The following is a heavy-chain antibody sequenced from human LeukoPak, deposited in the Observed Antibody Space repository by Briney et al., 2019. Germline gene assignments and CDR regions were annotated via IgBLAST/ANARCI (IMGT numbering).Heavy chain of an antibody. V-gene: IGHV3-7*01. J-gene: IGHJ4*02. CDR2: IKQDGSEK. Sequence: GGSLRLSCAASGFTFSSYWMSWVRQAPGKGLEWVANIKQDGSEKYYVDSVKGRFTISRDNSKSMLFLQMNSLRAEDTALYYCAKDLHSRSSCYWGQGALVTVSS. CDR1: GFTFSSYW. CDR3: AKDLHSRSSCY. D-gene: IGHD6-6*01.